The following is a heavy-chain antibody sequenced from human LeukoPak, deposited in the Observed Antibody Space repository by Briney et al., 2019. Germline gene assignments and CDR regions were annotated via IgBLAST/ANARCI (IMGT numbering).Heavy chain of an antibody. CDR3: ATIYGDYSDFDS. V-gene: IGHV4-34*01. Sequence: PSETLSLTCAVYGASFSGSYWSWIRQLPGKGLEWIGEITHNGRINHNPSLRSRVSISVDRSMNQFSLKMTSMTAADTAVYYCATIYGDYSDFDSWGQGTLVTVSS. CDR1: GASFSGSY. D-gene: IGHD4-17*01. J-gene: IGHJ4*02. CDR2: ITHNGRI.